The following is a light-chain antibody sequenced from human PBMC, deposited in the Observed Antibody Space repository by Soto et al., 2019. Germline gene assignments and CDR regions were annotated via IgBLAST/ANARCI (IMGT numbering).Light chain of an antibody. CDR2: DVS. J-gene: IGLJ2*01. CDR1: SSDVGGYNY. CDR3: CSYAGSYTVV. Sequence: QSALTQPRSVSGFPGQSVTISCTGTSSDVGGYNYVSWYQQHPGKAPKLMIYDVSKRPSGVPDRFSGSKSGNTASLTISGLQAEDEADYYCCSYAGSYTVVFGGGTKVTVL. V-gene: IGLV2-11*01.